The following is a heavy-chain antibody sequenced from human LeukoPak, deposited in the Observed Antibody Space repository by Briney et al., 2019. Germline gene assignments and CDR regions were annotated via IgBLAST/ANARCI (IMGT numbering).Heavy chain of an antibody. CDR3: ARGLGYCSSTSCYRRFDP. D-gene: IGHD2-2*02. CDR2: MNPNSGNT. V-gene: IGHV1-8*03. CDR1: GYTFTSYD. J-gene: IGHJ5*02. Sequence: ASVKVSCKASGYTFTSYDINWVRQATGQGLEWMGWMNPNSGNTGYAQKFQGRVTITRNTSISTAYMELSSLRSEDTAVYYCARGLGYCSSTSCYRRFDPWGQGTLVTVSS.